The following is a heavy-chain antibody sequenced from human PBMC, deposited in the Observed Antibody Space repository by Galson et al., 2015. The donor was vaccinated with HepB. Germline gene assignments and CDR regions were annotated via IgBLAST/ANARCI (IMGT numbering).Heavy chain of an antibody. CDR1: GGTFSSYA. CDR3: ARDRSRPEYNWNYEGWFDP. CDR2: IIPIFGTA. V-gene: IGHV1-69*01. J-gene: IGHJ5*02. Sequence: SCKASGGTFSSYAISWVRQAPGQGLEWMGGIIPIFGTANYAQKFQGRVTITADESTSTAYMELSSLRSEDTAVYYCARDRSRPEYNWNYEGWFDPWGQGTLVTVSS. D-gene: IGHD1-7*01.